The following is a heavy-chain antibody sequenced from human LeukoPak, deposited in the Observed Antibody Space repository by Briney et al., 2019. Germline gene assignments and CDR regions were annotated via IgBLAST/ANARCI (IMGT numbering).Heavy chain of an antibody. CDR2: IYHSGST. CDR3: AWASPAHSGVDY. D-gene: IGHD1-1*01. CDR1: GGSISSGGYS. Sequence: SETLSLTCAVSGGSISSGGYSWSWIRQPPGKGLEWIGYIYHSGSTYYNPSLKSRVTISVDRSKNQFSLKLSSVTAADTAVYYCAWASPAHSGVDYWGQGTLVTVSS. V-gene: IGHV4-30-2*01. J-gene: IGHJ4*02.